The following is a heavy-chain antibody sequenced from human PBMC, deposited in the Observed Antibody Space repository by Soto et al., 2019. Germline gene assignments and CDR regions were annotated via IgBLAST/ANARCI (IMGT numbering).Heavy chain of an antibody. J-gene: IGHJ4*02. D-gene: IGHD6-13*01. CDR3: VAEYNSDWYYFDY. V-gene: IGHV3-7*01. Sequence: DSVKGRFTISRDNAKHSLYLQMNSLRAEDTAVYYCVAEYNSDWYYFDYWGQGTLVTVSS.